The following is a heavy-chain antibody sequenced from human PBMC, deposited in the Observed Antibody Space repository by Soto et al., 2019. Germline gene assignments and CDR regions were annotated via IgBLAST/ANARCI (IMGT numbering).Heavy chain of an antibody. CDR2: ISGSGGST. J-gene: IGHJ5*02. CDR3: AKSPTFLEWLLFSIWFDP. V-gene: IGHV3-23*01. D-gene: IGHD3-3*02. Sequence: GGSLRLSCAASGFTFSSYAMSWVRQAPGKGLEWVSAISGSGGSTYYADSVKGRFTISRDNSKNTLYLQMNSLRAEDTAVYYCAKSPTFLEWLLFSIWFDPWGQGTLVTVSS. CDR1: GFTFSSYA.